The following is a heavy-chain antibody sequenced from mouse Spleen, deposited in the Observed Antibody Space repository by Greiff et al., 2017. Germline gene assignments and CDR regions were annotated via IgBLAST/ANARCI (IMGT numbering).Heavy chain of an antibody. J-gene: IGHJ3*01. V-gene: IGHV5-15*04. CDR2: ISNLAYSI. CDR3: ARHEGAY. CDR1: GFTFSDYG. Sequence: EVKLVESGGGLVKPGGSLKLSCAASGFTFSDYGMAWVRQAPGKGPEWVAFISNLAYSIYYADTVTGRFTISRENAKNTLYLEMSSLRSEDTAMYYCARHEGAYWGQGTLVTVSA.